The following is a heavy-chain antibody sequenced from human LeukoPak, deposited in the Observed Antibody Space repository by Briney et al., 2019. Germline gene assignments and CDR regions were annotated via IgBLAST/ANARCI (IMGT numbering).Heavy chain of an antibody. Sequence: SETLSLTCTVSGGSISSDYWSWIRLPPGKGLEWIGYIYYSGSSNYNPSLKSRVTMSVDTSKNQFSLKLTSVTAADTAVYYCARRLRQNLFDPWGQGTLVTVSS. CDR1: GGSISSDY. J-gene: IGHJ5*02. D-gene: IGHD4-17*01. CDR3: ARRLRQNLFDP. CDR2: IYYSGSS. V-gene: IGHV4-59*08.